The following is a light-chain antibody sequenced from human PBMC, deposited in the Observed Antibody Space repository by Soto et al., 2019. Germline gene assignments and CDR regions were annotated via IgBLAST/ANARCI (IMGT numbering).Light chain of an antibody. J-gene: IGLJ1*01. CDR1: NSNIGANP. CDR2: SDN. V-gene: IGLV1-44*01. CDR3: AAWDDSLNANYG. Sequence: QSVLTQPPSASGTPGQRVTISCSGSNSNIGANPVNWYQQVPGTAPKLLIYSDNQRPSGVPDRFSGSKSGTSASLAIRGLQSEDEAAYYCAAWDDSLNANYGFGTGTKVTVL.